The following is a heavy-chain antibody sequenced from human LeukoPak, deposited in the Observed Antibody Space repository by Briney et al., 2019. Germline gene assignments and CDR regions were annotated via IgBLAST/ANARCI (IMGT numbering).Heavy chain of an antibody. V-gene: IGHV1-46*01. CDR1: GYXFTSYY. Sequence: GASVKVXCKAXGYXFTSYYMHWVRQAPGQGLEWMGIINPSGGSTSYAQKFQGRVTMTRDTSTSTVYMELSSLTAEHTAVYYCAKERAAYTNPYYFDYWGQGTLVTVSS. J-gene: IGHJ4*02. CDR2: INPSGGST. D-gene: IGHD3-16*01. CDR3: AKERAAYTNPYYFDY.